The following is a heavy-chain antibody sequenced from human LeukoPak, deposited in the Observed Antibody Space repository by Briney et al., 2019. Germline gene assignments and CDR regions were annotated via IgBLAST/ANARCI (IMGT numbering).Heavy chain of an antibody. V-gene: IGHV4-34*01. D-gene: IGHD2-2*02. CDR3: ARGSVDVVVPAAIRGKYYFDY. CDR1: GGSFSGYY. J-gene: IGHJ4*02. CDR2: INHSGST. Sequence: PSETLSLTCAVYGGSFSGYYWSWIRQPPGEGLEWIGEINHSGSTNYNPSLKSRVTISVDTSKNQFSLKLSSVTAADTAVYYCARGSVDVVVPAAIRGKYYFDYWGQGTLVTVSS.